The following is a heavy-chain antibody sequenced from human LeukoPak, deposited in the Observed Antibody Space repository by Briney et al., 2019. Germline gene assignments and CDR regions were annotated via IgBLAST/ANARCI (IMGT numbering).Heavy chain of an antibody. J-gene: IGHJ4*02. CDR1: GYTFTSYY. V-gene: IGHV1-46*01. CDR3: ARDSSLLLWFGEAHPPAY. Sequence: ASVTVSFTASGYTFTSYYMHWVRQAPGQGLEWMGIINPSGGSTSYAQKFQGRVTMTRDTSTSTVYMELSSLRSEDTAVYYCARDSSLLLWFGEAHPPAYWGQGTLVTVSS. CDR2: INPSGGST. D-gene: IGHD3-10*01.